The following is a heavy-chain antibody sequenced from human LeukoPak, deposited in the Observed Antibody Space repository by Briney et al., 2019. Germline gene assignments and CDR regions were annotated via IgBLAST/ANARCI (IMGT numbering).Heavy chain of an antibody. CDR2: INHSGST. D-gene: IGHD6-13*01. Sequence: PSETLSLTCAVYGGSFSGYYWSWIRQPPGKGLEWIGEINHSGSTNYNPSLKSRVTISVDKSKNQFSLKLSSVTAADTAVYYCARVQQLADAFDIWGQGTKVTVSS. V-gene: IGHV4-34*01. CDR3: ARVQQLADAFDI. CDR1: GGSFSGYY. J-gene: IGHJ3*02.